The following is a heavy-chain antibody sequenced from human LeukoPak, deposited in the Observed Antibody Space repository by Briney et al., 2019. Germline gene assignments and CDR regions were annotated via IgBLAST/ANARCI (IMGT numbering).Heavy chain of an antibody. J-gene: IGHJ4*02. Sequence: GGSLRLSCVASGFTFSSYAMSWVRQAPGKGLEWVSAISGSGGSTYYADSVKGRFTISRDNSKNTLYLQMNSLRAEDTAVYYCAKGWDGYNKIDYWGQGTLVTVSS. CDR1: GFTFSSYA. CDR3: AKGWDGYNKIDY. CDR2: ISGSGGST. V-gene: IGHV3-23*01. D-gene: IGHD5-12*01.